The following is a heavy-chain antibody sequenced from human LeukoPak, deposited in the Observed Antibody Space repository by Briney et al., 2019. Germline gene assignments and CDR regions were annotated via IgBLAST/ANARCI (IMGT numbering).Heavy chain of an antibody. CDR2: INPNSGGT. V-gene: IGHV1-2*02. CDR1: EYTFTGYY. Sequence: ASVKVSCKASEYTFTGYYMHWVRQAPGQGLEWMGWINPNSGGTNYAQKFQGRVTMTRDTSISTAYMELSRLRSDDTAVYYCARGPGAYDFWSGYLTYYFDYWGQGTLVTVSS. CDR3: ARGPGAYDFWSGYLTYYFDY. J-gene: IGHJ4*02. D-gene: IGHD3-3*01.